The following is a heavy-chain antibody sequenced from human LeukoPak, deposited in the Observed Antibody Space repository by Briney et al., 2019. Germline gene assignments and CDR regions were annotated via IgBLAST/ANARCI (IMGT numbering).Heavy chain of an antibody. Sequence: ASVKVSCKASGYTFTSYGISWVRQAPGQGLEWMGWISAYNGNTNYAQKLQGRVTMTTDTSTSTAYMELRSLRSDDTAVYYCARDSERRAVLVRAARHYGMDVWGQGTTVTVSS. CDR2: ISAYNGNT. J-gene: IGHJ6*02. V-gene: IGHV1-18*01. CDR3: ARDSERRAVLVRAARHYGMDV. CDR1: GYTFTSYG. D-gene: IGHD2-15*01.